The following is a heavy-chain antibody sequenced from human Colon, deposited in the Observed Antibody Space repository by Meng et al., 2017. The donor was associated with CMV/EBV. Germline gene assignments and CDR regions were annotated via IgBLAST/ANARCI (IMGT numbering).Heavy chain of an antibody. CDR1: GFSLTTGGVA. V-gene: IGHV2-5*01. Sequence: SGPTLVKPTQTLTLTCTFSGFSLTTGGVAVGWIRQPPGKALEWLAHIYGNGDKYYSTSLKSRLIITKDTSRNQVVLAMTNVDPMDTATYYCAHLDGTRWYYYDYWGQGTLVTVSS. D-gene: IGHD5-24*01. CDR2: IYGNGDK. J-gene: IGHJ4*02. CDR3: AHLDGTRWYYYDY.